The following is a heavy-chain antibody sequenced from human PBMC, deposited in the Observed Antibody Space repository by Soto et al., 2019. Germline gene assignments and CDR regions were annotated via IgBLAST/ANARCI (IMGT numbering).Heavy chain of an antibody. CDR2: INHSGST. J-gene: IGHJ4*02. D-gene: IGHD4-17*01. CDR1: GGSFSGYY. V-gene: IGHV4-34*02. Sequence: QVQLQQWGAGLLKPSETLSLTCAVYGGSFSGYYWNWIRQPPGKGLEWIGEINHSGSTNYNPSLKGRVTISVDTSRNQFSLSVTSVSAADTAVYYCARNLGDSPNYWGQGTLVTVSS. CDR3: ARNLGDSPNY.